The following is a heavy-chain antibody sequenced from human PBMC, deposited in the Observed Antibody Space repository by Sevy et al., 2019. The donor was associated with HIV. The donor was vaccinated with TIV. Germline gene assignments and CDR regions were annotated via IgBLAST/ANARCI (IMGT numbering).Heavy chain of an antibody. CDR1: GITFSTSG. J-gene: IGHJ6*02. CDR3: AKDFTGYNGMDV. CDR2: ISYHGRDK. D-gene: IGHD3-9*01. Sequence: GGSLRLSCVVSGITFSTSGMHWVRQAPGKGLEWVAVISYHGRDKFYADSVKGRSTISRDNSKNILYLQMISLRDEDTAVYYCAKDFTGYNGMDVWGQGTMVTVSS. V-gene: IGHV3-30*18.